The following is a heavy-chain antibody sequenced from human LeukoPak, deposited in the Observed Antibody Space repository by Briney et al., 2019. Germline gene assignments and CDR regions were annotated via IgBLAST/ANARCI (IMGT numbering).Heavy chain of an antibody. J-gene: IGHJ4*02. CDR3: ARASHIVVVTAIIH. CDR1: GYTFTSYG. V-gene: IGHV1-18*01. CDR2: ISAYNGNT. Sequence: GASVKVSCKASGYTFTSYGTSWVRQAPGQGLEWMGWISAYNGNTNYAQKLQGRVTMTTDTSTSTAYMELRSLRSDDTAVYYCARASHIVVVTAIIHWGQGTLVTVSS. D-gene: IGHD2-21*02.